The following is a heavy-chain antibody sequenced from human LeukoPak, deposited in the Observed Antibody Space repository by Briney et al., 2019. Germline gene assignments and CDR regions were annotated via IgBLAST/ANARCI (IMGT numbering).Heavy chain of an antibody. V-gene: IGHV3-48*04. CDR2: ISSSSSTI. CDR1: GFTFTSYS. J-gene: IGHJ4*02. Sequence: GGSLILSCASSGFTFTSYSMNWVRQAPGKGLEWVSYISSSSSTIYYADSVKGRFTIFRDNAKNSLYLQMISLRAEDTAVYFCARDKGGIVGAPFDYWGQGTLVTVSS. D-gene: IGHD1-26*01. CDR3: ARDKGGIVGAPFDY.